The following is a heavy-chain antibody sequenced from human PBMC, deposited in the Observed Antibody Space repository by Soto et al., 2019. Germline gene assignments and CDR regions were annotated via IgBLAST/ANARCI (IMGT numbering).Heavy chain of an antibody. CDR2: IWYDGSNK. Sequence: QVQLVESGGGVVQPGRSLRLSCAASGFTFSSYGMHWVRQAPGKGLEWVAVIWYDGSNKYYADSVKGRCTISRDNSKNTLYLQMNSLRAEDTAVYYCARARRSYCSSTSCPSDYWGQGTLVTVSS. J-gene: IGHJ4*02. V-gene: IGHV3-33*01. D-gene: IGHD2-2*01. CDR1: GFTFSSYG. CDR3: ARARRSYCSSTSCPSDY.